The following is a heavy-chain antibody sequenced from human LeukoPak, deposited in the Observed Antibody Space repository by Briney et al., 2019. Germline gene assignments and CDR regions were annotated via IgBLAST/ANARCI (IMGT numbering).Heavy chain of an antibody. J-gene: IGHJ4*02. Sequence: GGSLRLSCAASGFKFSDHYIDWVRQAPGKGLEWVSAISGSGGSTYYADSVKGRFTISRDNSKNTLYLQMNSLRAEDTAVYYCAKRGLLFHYWGQGTLVTVSS. D-gene: IGHD2/OR15-2a*01. V-gene: IGHV3-23*01. CDR2: ISGSGGST. CDR1: GFKFSDHY. CDR3: AKRGLLFHY.